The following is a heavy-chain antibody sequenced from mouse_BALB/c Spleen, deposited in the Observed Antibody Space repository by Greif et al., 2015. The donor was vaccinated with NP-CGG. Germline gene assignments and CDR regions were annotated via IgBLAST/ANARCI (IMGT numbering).Heavy chain of an antibody. J-gene: IGHJ3*01. CDR2: INPSTGYT. CDR1: GYTFTSYW. CDR3: ARGGWPFAY. V-gene: IGHV1-7*01. Sequence: QVQLQQPGAELAKPGASVKMSCKASGYTFTSYWMHWVKQRPGQGLEWIGYINPSTGYTEYNQKFKDKATLTADKSSSTAYVQLSSLTSEDSAVYYCARGGWPFAYWGQGTLVTVSA. D-gene: IGHD1-1*02.